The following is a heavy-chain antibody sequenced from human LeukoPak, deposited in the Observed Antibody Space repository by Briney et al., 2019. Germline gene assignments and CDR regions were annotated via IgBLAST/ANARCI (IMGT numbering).Heavy chain of an antibody. D-gene: IGHD1-26*01. V-gene: IGHV3-53*01. CDR3: ASGSYYDTPIDS. CDR2: IYSGDYT. J-gene: IGHJ4*02. Sequence: GGSLRLSCAVSDFTVSGTYFTWVRQAPGRGLEWVSIIYSGDYTYYADSVKGRFTISRDESTNTLYPQMNSLRADDTAVYYCASGSYYDTPIDSWGQGALLTVSS. CDR1: DFTVSGTY.